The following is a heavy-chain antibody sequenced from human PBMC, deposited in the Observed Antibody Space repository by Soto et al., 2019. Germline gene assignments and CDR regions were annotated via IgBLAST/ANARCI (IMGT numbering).Heavy chain of an antibody. J-gene: IGHJ3*01. V-gene: IGHV3-74*01. CDR1: GFTFSYYW. CDR3: ARGDRGAFDL. CDR2: IHSDGSST. D-gene: IGHD1-26*01. Sequence: EVQLVESGGGLVRPGGSLRLSCAASGFTFSYYWMHGVRQAPGKGLVWVSRIHSDGSSTTYADFVKGRFIISRDNARNPVDLQMNSVRVEDTAVYYCARGDRGAFDLWGQGTVVTVSS.